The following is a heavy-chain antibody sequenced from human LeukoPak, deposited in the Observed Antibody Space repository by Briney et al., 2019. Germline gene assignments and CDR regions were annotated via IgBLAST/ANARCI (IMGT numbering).Heavy chain of an antibody. D-gene: IGHD2/OR15-2a*01. CDR1: GFTFSSYG. CDR3: AREIRGSAFSFDY. Sequence: GRSLRLSCAASGFTFSSYGMHWVRQAPGKGLEWVAVILYDGRTTNYAESVRGRFTISRDTSENTLFLQMNNLRPEDTAIYYCAREIRGSAFSFDYWGQGTLVTVSS. CDR2: ILYDGRTT. J-gene: IGHJ4*02. V-gene: IGHV3-30*03.